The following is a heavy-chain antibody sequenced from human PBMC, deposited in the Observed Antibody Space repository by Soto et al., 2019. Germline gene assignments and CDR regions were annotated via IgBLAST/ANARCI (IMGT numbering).Heavy chain of an antibody. J-gene: IGHJ6*02. Sequence: QVQLVQSGSEVKEPGASVKVSCKASGYTFTGYYVLWVRQAPGQGPECMGWINPYTGGTNYAQKFQGRVTMTRDTSISTAYMELSKLISDDTAVYYSATQFHHCGGDCYRGPYFGMDVWGQGTTVTVSS. CDR2: INPYTGGT. CDR3: ATQFHHCGGDCYRGPYFGMDV. D-gene: IGHD2-21*02. V-gene: IGHV1-2*02. CDR1: GYTFTGYY.